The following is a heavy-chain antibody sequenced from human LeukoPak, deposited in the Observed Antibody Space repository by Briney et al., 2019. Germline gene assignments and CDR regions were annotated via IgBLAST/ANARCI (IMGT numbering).Heavy chain of an antibody. CDR3: ARIVVVPAATPEYNWFDP. D-gene: IGHD2-2*01. J-gene: IGHJ5*02. Sequence: SETLSLTCAVYGGSFSGYYWSWIRQPPGKGLEWIGEINHSGSTNYNPSLKGRVTISVDTSKNQFSLKLSSVTAADTAVYYCARIVVVPAATPEYNWFDPWGQGTLVTVSS. V-gene: IGHV4-34*01. CDR2: INHSGST. CDR1: GGSFSGYY.